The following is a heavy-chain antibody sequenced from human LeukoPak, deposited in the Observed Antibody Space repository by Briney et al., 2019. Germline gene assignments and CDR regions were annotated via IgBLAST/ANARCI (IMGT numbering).Heavy chain of an antibody. J-gene: IGHJ4*02. CDR3: ARESYFQDYFDY. D-gene: IGHD1-26*01. CDR1: GFTFSSYW. CDR2: INQDGSEK. V-gene: IGHV3-7*01. Sequence: GGSLRLSCAASGFTFSSYWMSWVRQAPGKGLEWVANINQDGSEKYYVDSVKGRFTISRDNAKNSLYLQMNSLGAEDTAVYYCARESYFQDYFDYWGQGTLVTVSS.